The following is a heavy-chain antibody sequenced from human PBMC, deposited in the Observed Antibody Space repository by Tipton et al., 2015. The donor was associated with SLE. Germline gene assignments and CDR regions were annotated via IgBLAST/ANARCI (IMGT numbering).Heavy chain of an antibody. V-gene: IGHV4-34*01. CDR2: INHSGST. CDR1: GGSFSGYY. Sequence: TLSLTCAVYGGSFSGYYWSWIRQPPGKGLEWIGEINHSGSTNYNPSLKSRVTISVDTSKNQFSLKLSSVTAADTAVYYCARDRGLPSPFYLGQGTLVTVSS. J-gene: IGHJ4*02. CDR3: ARDRGLPSPFY. D-gene: IGHD3-10*01.